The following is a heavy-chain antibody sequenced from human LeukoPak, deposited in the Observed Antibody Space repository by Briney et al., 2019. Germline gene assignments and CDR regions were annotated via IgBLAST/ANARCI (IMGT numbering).Heavy chain of an antibody. CDR2: ISGSGGST. CDR1: GFTFSSYA. CDR3: ARDRKGGYDSAYYFDY. V-gene: IGHV3-23*01. J-gene: IGHJ4*02. Sequence: GGSLRLSCAASGFTFSSYAMSWVRQAPGKGLEWVSAISGSGGSTYYADSVKGRFTISRDNAKNSLYLQMNSLRAEDTAVYYCARDRKGGYDSAYYFDYWGQGTLVTVSS. D-gene: IGHD5-12*01.